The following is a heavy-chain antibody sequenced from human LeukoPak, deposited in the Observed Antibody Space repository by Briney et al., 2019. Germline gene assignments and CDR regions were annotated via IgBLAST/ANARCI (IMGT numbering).Heavy chain of an antibody. V-gene: IGHV3-48*01. CDR1: GFTFSTYS. CDR3: ARGWIGPLVRLQLFDY. D-gene: IGHD1-1*01. Sequence: GGSLRLSCAASGFTFSTYSMNWVRQAPGKGLEWVSYISSSSSTIYYADSVEGRFTISRDNAKNSLDLQMNSLRAEDTAVYYCARGWIGPLVRLQLFDYWGQGTLVTVSS. J-gene: IGHJ4*02. CDR2: ISSSSSTI.